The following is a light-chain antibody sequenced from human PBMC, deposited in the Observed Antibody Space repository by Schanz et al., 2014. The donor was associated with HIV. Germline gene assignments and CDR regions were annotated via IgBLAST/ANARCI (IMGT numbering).Light chain of an antibody. CDR3: SSYGGGDTLL. CDR1: SSDVGGYNY. J-gene: IGLJ3*02. CDR2: DVS. Sequence: QSALTQPASVSGSPGQSITISCTGTSSDVGGYNYVSWYQQHPGKAPKLMIYDVSNRPSGVPDRFSGSTSGNTASLTVSGLQADDEADYYCSSYGGGDTLLFGGGTKLTVL. V-gene: IGLV2-8*01.